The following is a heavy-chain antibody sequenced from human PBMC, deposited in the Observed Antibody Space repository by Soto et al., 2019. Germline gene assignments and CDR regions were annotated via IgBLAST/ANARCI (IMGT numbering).Heavy chain of an antibody. CDR1: GFTFSSYG. CDR3: AKGYPLRGSGWYLDY. J-gene: IGHJ4*02. CDR2: IWYDGSNK. Sequence: QVQLVESGGGVVQPGRSLRLSCAASGFTFSSYGMHWVRQAPGKGLEWVAVIWYDGSNKYYADSVKGRFTISRDNSKNTLYLQMNSLRAEDTAVYYCAKGYPLRGSGWYLDYWGQGTLVTVSS. D-gene: IGHD6-19*01. V-gene: IGHV3-33*06.